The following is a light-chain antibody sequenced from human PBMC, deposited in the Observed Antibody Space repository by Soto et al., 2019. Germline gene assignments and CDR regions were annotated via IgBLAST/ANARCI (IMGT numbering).Light chain of an antibody. CDR2: GTS. J-gene: IGKJ1*01. CDR1: QSVSSSD. V-gene: IGKV3-20*01. Sequence: EVVLTQSPGTLSLSPGERATLSCRASQSVSSSDLAWYQQKPGQAPRLVIYGTSSRATGIPDRFSGRGSGTDFTLTISRLEPEDFAVYYCQQYGSSPSWTFDQGTKVEIK. CDR3: QQYGSSPSWT.